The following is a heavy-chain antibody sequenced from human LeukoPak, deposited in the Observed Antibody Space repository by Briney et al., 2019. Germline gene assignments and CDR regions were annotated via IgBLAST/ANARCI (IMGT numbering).Heavy chain of an antibody. Sequence: SETLSLTCTVSGGSISSGSYYWSWIRQPPGKGLEWIGYFYYSGSTNYNPSLKSRVTISVDTSKNQFSLKLSSVTAADTAIYYCAREKSPDYCSGGSCYFDSWGQGTLVTVSS. V-gene: IGHV4-61*01. D-gene: IGHD2-15*01. CDR3: AREKSPDYCSGGSCYFDS. CDR1: GGSISSGSYY. J-gene: IGHJ4*02. CDR2: FYYSGST.